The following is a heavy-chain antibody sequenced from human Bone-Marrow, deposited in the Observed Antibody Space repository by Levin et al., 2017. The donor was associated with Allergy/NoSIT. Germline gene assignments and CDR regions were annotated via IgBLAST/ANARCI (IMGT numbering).Heavy chain of an antibody. CDR3: ARAGGRGYSGYRTKQYYFDY. CDR1: GGTFSSYA. J-gene: IGHJ4*02. V-gene: IGHV1-69*13. Sequence: SVKVSCKASGGTFSSYAISWVRQAPGQGLEWMGGIIPIFGTANYAQKFQGRVTITADESTSTAYMELSSLRSEDTAVYYCARAGGRGYSGYRTKQYYFDYWGQGTLVTVSS. CDR2: IIPIFGTA. D-gene: IGHD5-12*01.